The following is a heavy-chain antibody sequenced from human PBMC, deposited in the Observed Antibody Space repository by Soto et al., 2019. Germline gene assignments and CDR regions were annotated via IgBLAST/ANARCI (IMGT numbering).Heavy chain of an antibody. D-gene: IGHD2-21*01. CDR1: GVSIHNSHSF. CDR2: VYYSGSA. V-gene: IGHV4-39*01. J-gene: IGHJ5*01. Sequence: QVHLQESGPGLVKPSETLSLTCAVSGVSIHNSHSFWGCIRQPPGKGLEFIANVYYSGSAHYNPPFKSRVTISVDTSTNLVSLRMSSVTAADTAVYFCGRVVEGATRHTDFDSWGHGTLVTVSS. CDR3: GRVVEGATRHTDFDS.